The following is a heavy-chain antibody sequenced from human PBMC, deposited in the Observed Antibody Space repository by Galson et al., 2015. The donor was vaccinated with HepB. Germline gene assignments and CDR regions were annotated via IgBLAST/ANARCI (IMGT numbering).Heavy chain of an antibody. V-gene: IGHV1-69*13. CDR2: IIPFFGTP. CDR3: ALARDPNPTYYSSVYYGMDV. CDR1: GGTFSKYA. Sequence: SVKVSCKASGGTFSKYAITWVRQAPGQGLEWMGGIIPFFGTPIYAQRFQGRVTITADESTTTAHMELSSLRSDDTAVFYCALARDPNPTYYSSVYYGMDVWGQGTTVTVSS. J-gene: IGHJ6*02. D-gene: IGHD3-22*01.